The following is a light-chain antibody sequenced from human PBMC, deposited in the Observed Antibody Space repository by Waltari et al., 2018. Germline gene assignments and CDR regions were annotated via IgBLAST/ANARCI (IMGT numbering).Light chain of an antibody. J-gene: IGKJ1*01. V-gene: IGKV1-5*03. CDR3: QQYSDFWT. CDR1: QSISGW. Sequence: DIQMTQSPSTLSASVGDRVTITCRASQSISGWLAWYQQKPGKAPKLLISKASTLESGVPSRFSGSGSGTEFTLTISSLQPDDIATYYCQQYSDFWTFGQVTKV. CDR2: KAS.